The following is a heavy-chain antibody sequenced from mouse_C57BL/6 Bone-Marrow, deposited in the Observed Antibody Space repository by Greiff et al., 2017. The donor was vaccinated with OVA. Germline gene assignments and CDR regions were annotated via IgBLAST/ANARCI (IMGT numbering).Heavy chain of an antibody. CDR1: GYTFTNYW. J-gene: IGHJ4*01. V-gene: IGHV1-63*01. D-gene: IGHD1-1*01. CDR2: IYPGGGYT. CDR3: ASIYYWWFYAMDY. Sequence: QVQLKESGAELVRPGTSVKMSCKASGYTFTNYWIGWAKQRPGHGLEWIGDIYPGGGYTNYNEKFKGKATLTADKSSSTAYMQFSSLTSEDSAIYYCASIYYWWFYAMDYWGQGTSVTVSS.